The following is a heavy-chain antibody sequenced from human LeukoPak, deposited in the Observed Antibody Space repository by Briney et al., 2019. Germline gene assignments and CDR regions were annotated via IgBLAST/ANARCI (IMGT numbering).Heavy chain of an antibody. CDR2: IIPILGIA. CDR1: GGTFSSYA. J-gene: IGHJ6*02. V-gene: IGHV1-69*04. D-gene: IGHD2-2*01. CDR3: ARLRRYCSSTSCHLSNYYGMDV. Sequence: GASVKVSCKASGGTFSSYAISWVRQAPGQGLEWMGRIIPILGIANYAQKFQGRVTMTRNTSISTAYMELSSLRSEDTAVYYCARLRRYCSSTSCHLSNYYGMDVWGQGTTVTVSS.